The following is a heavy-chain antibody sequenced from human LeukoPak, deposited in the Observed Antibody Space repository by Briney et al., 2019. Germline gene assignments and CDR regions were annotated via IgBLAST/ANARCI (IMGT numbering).Heavy chain of an antibody. CDR2: IYYSGST. J-gene: IGHJ4*02. CDR3: ARGVYIAAAQYGY. V-gene: IGHV4-59*01. D-gene: IGHD6-13*01. Sequence: SETLSLTCTVSGGSISSYYWTWIRQPPGKGLEWIGYIYYSGSTIYNPSLKSRVTMSLDTSKNQFSLKLSSVTAADTAVYYCARGVYIAAAQYGYWGQGTLVTVSS. CDR1: GGSISSYY.